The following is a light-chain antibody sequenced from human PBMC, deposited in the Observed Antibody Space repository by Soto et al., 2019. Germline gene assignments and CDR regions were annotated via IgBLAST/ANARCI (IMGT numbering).Light chain of an antibody. J-gene: IGKJ2*01. CDR3: QQYGSSPPYT. V-gene: IGKV3-20*01. Sequence: EIVLTQSPGTLSLSPGERATLSCRASQSVSSSYLAWYQQKPGQAPRLLIYGASSRATGIPDRFSGSGSGTDFTLTISRLEPEDVAVDYCQQYGSSPPYTFGQGTKVEIK. CDR2: GAS. CDR1: QSVSSSY.